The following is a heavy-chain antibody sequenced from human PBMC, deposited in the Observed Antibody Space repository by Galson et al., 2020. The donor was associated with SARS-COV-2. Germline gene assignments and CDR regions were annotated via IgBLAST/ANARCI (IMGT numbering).Heavy chain of an antibody. CDR1: GGSISSGSYY. J-gene: IGHJ3*02. CDR3: ARAPTQGIVVMTSLAFDI. CDR2: IYTSGST. D-gene: IGHD3-22*01. V-gene: IGHV4-61*02. Sequence: SETLSLTCTVSGGSISSGSYYWSWIRQPAGKGLEWIGRIYTSGSTNYNPSLKSRVAISVDTSKNQFSLKLRSVAAADTAVYYCARAPTQGIVVMTSLAFDIWGQGTMVTVSS.